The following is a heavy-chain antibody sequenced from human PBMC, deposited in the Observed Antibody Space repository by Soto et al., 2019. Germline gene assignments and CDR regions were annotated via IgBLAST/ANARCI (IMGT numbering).Heavy chain of an antibody. CDR3: TRDASRDSSARGWFDP. CDR1: GFTFRSFT. Sequence: AGSLRLSCAASGFTFRSFTMNWVRQAPGKGLEWVSTISSNSAYIYYTDALRGRFTISRDNAKNSLHLQMNSLRAEDTAVYYCTRDASRDSSARGWFDPWGPGTLVTVSS. CDR2: ISSNSAYI. J-gene: IGHJ5*02. D-gene: IGHD6-13*01. V-gene: IGHV3-21*01.